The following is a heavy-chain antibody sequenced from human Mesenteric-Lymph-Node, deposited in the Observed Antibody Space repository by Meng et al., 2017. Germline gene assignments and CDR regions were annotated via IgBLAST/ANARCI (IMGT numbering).Heavy chain of an antibody. CDR1: GGSISSSNW. CDR3: ARESGGYSYGLASGFDY. D-gene: IGHD5-18*01. J-gene: IGHJ4*02. V-gene: IGHV4-4*02. CDR2: IYHSGST. Sequence: SETLSLTCAVSGGSISSSNWWSWVRQPPGKGLEWIGEIYHSGSTNYNPSLKSRVTISVDKSKNQFSLKLSSVTAADTAVYYCARESGGYSYGLASGFDYWGQGTLVTVSS.